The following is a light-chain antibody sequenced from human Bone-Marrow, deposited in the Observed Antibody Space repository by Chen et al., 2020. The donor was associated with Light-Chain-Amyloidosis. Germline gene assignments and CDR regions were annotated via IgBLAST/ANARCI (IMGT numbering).Light chain of an antibody. CDR1: QDISDY. J-gene: IGKJ3*01. V-gene: IGKV1-33*01. CDR3: QQFDDFPFT. CDR2: DAS. Sequence: DIQMTQSPSSLSASIGDRVTITCQASQDISDYLNWYQQQPGKAPKLLIYDASKLVNGVPSRFSGSGSGSVFSFTISSLQPEDFATYYCQQFDDFPFTFGPGTNVDRK.